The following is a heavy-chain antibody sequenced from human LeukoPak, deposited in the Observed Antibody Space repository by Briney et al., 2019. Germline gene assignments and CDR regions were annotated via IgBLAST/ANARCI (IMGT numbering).Heavy chain of an antibody. CDR1: GYTFTSWF. V-gene: IGHV1-46*01. D-gene: IGHD1-26*01. J-gene: IGHJ4*02. CDR2: IKPRDGGT. CDR3: VRGDSGSYSY. Sequence: ASVKVSCKPSGYTFTSWFMHWVRQAPGQGLEWMGLIKPRDGGTIYAEKFQGRVTLTGDTATSTFYMELSSLRSEDTAVYFCVRGDSGSYSYWSQGTLVTVSS.